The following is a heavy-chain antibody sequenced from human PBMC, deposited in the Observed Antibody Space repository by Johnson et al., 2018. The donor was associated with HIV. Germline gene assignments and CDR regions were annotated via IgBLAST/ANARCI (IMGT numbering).Heavy chain of an antibody. CDR3: ARDVGAFDI. Sequence: QVQLVESGGGLVQPGGSLRLSCAASGFTFSSYAMHWVRQAPGKGLEWVAVISYDGSNKYYADSVKGRFTISRDNSKNTLYLQMDSLRTEDTAVYYCARDVGAFDIWGQGTMVTVSS. CDR2: ISYDGSNK. V-gene: IGHV3-30*04. J-gene: IGHJ3*02. CDR1: GFTFSSYA.